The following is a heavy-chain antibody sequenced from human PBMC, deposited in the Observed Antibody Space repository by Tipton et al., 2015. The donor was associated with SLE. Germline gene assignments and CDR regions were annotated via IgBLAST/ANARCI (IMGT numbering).Heavy chain of an antibody. CDR1: GFTFSTYS. CDR3: AREGLSQDFDY. V-gene: IGHV3-21*03. D-gene: IGHD2/OR15-2a*01. Sequence: GSLRLSCAASGFTFSTYSMNWVRQAPGEGLEWVSSISSSRSYIYYADSLKGRFTISRDNAKNSLYLQMNSLRAEDTAVYYCAREGLSQDFDYWGQGTLVTVSS. J-gene: IGHJ4*02. CDR2: ISSSRSYI.